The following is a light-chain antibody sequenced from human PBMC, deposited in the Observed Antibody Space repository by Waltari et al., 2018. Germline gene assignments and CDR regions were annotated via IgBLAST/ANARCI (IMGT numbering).Light chain of an antibody. CDR3: CSYTRSNTLI. CDR2: EVT. CDR1: SSDVGRYNL. V-gene: IGLV2-23*02. Sequence: QSALTQPASVSGSPGQSVTLSCTGTSSDVGRYNLVSWYQQLPGKAPKLIIYEVTKRPSGVSDRFSGSKSGYTASLTISGLQAEDETDYYCCSYTRSNTLIFGGGTKLTVL. J-gene: IGLJ2*01.